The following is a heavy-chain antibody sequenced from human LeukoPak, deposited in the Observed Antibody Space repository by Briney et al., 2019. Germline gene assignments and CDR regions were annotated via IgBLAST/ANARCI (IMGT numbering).Heavy chain of an antibody. V-gene: IGHV4-34*01. Sequence: PSETLSLTCAVYGGSFSDYYGSWIRQPPGKGLEWIGEINHSGSTNYNPSLKSRVTISVDTSKNQFSLKLSSVTAADTAVYYCASPGYCSGGSCRKPFDYWGQGTLVTVSS. CDR3: ASPGYCSGGSCRKPFDY. D-gene: IGHD2-15*01. CDR1: GGSFSDYY. J-gene: IGHJ4*02. CDR2: INHSGST.